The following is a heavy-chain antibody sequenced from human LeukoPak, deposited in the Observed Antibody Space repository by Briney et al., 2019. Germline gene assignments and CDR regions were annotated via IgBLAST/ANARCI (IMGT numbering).Heavy chain of an antibody. CDR2: IKQDGSEK. V-gene: IGHV3-7*01. CDR1: GFTFSSYW. CDR3: ARDLASGYQLLFGDYLRHVH. D-gene: IGHD2-2*01. Sequence: GGSLRLSCAASGFTFSSYWMSWVRQAPGKGLEWVANIKQDGSEKYYVDSVKGRFTISRDNAKNSLYLQMNSLRAEDTAVYYCARDLASGYQLLFGDYLRHVHWGQGTLVTVPS. J-gene: IGHJ4*02.